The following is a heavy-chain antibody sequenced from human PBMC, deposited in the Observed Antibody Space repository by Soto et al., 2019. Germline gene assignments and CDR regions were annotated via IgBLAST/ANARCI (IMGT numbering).Heavy chain of an antibody. Sequence: QVQQQESGQGLVKPSDTLSLTCRVSGAYISDFSWSWIRQPAGKGLEWIGRITINGNTQKNPSFKITGPMSINTSRSHLSLHLQSETAADTALYYWARETGENWTYEAHWGPGTLVTVSS. CDR1: GAYISDFS. CDR2: ITINGNT. J-gene: IGHJ1*01. D-gene: IGHD1-7*01. V-gene: IGHV4-4*07. CDR3: ARETGENWTYEAH.